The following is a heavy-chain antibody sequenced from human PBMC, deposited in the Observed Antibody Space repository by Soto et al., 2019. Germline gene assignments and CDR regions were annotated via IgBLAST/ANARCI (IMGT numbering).Heavy chain of an antibody. CDR2: IKSKTDGGTT. J-gene: IGHJ4*02. CDR1: EFTFTYAW. V-gene: IGHV3-15*01. D-gene: IGHD3-16*02. CDR3: TSLYYGH. Sequence: GGSLRLSCAASEFTFTYAWMSWVRQAPGKGLEWVGRIKSKTDGGTTDYAAPVKGRFTISRDESQNTLYLQMNSLKTEDTAVYYCTSLYYGHWGQGTLVTVPQ.